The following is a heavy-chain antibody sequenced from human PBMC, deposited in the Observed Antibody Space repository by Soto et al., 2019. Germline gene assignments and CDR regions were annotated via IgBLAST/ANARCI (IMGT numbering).Heavy chain of an antibody. V-gene: IGHV3-49*04. CDR1: GFTFGDYA. Sequence: GGSLRLSCTASGFTFGDYAMSWVRQAPGKGLEWVGFIRSKAYGGTTEYAASVKGRFTISRDDSKSIAYLQMNSLKTEDTAVYYCTRENRWLQYFDYWGQGTLVTVSS. CDR3: TRENRWLQYFDY. D-gene: IGHD5-12*01. CDR2: IRSKAYGGTT. J-gene: IGHJ4*02.